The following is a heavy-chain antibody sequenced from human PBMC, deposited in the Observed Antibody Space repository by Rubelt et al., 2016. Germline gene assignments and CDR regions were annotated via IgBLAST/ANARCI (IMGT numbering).Heavy chain of an antibody. D-gene: IGHD1-1*01. CDR2: IYYSGST. J-gene: IGHJ4*02. CDR1: GGSISTYY. V-gene: IGHV4-59*12. Sequence: QVQLQESGPGLVKPSETLSLTCTVSGGSISTYYWSWIRQPPGKGLEWIGYIYYSGSTNYNPSLKSRVTISVDTSKNQFSRKATSVTAADTALSYWAGFAAWKDSHVDFWGQGTLATVSS. CDR3: AGFAAWKDSHVDF.